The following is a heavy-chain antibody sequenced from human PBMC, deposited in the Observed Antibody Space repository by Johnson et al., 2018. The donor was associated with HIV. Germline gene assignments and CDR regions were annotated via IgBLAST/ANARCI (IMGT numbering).Heavy chain of an antibody. CDR2: IKQDGSEK. J-gene: IGHJ3*02. D-gene: IGHD1-26*01. CDR1: GFTFSSYW. Sequence: MQLVESGGGLVQPGGSLRLSCAASGFTFSSYWMSWVRQAPGKGLEWVANIKQDGSEKYYVDSVKGRFTISRDNAKNSLYLQMNSLRAEDTAVYYCARLTWDQNRGWDAFDIWGQGTMVTVSS. CDR3: ARLTWDQNRGWDAFDI. V-gene: IGHV3-7*02.